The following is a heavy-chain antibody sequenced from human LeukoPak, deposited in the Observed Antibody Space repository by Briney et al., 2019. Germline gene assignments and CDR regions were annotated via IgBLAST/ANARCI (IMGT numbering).Heavy chain of an antibody. CDR1: GFTFSSYA. V-gene: IGHV3-23*01. J-gene: IGHJ4*02. CDR2: ISGSGGST. D-gene: IGHD3-22*01. Sequence: PGGSLRLSCAASGFTFSSYAMSWVRQAPGKGLEWVSAISGSGGSTYYADSVKGRFTISRDNSKNTLYLQMNSLRAEDTAVYYCAKNPGKAPIYYYDSSGYYYLDYWGQGTLVTVSS. CDR3: AKNPGKAPIYYYDSSGYYYLDY.